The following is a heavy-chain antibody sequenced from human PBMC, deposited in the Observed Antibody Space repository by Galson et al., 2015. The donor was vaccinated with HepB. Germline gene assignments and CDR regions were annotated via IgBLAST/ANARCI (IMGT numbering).Heavy chain of an antibody. J-gene: IGHJ5*02. D-gene: IGHD2-15*01. V-gene: IGHV4-34*01. CDR2: INHSGST. CDR3: AREAIVVVVAATRWFDP. Sequence: LSLTCAVYGGSFSGSYWSWIRQPPGKGLEWIGEINHSGSTNYNPSLKSRVTISVDTSKNQFSLKLSSVTAADTAVYYCAREAIVVVVAATRWFDPWGQGTLVTVSS. CDR1: GGSFSGSY.